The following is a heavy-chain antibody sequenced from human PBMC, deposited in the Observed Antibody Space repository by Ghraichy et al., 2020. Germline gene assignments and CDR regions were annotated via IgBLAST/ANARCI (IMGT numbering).Heavy chain of an antibody. CDR2: IYYSGST. CDR1: GGSISSSSYY. D-gene: IGHD3-16*02. V-gene: IGHV4-39*01. J-gene: IGHJ4*02. CDR3: ARHGKGPFGGVIVYFDY. Sequence: ETLSLTCTVSGGSISSSSYYWGWIRQPPGKGLEWIGSIYYSGSTYYNPSLKSRVTISVDTSKNQFSLKLSSVTAADTAVYYCARHGKGPFGGVIVYFDYWGQGTLVTVSS.